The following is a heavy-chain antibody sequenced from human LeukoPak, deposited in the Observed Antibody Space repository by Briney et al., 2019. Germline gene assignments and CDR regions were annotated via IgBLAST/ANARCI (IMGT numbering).Heavy chain of an antibody. J-gene: IGHJ4*02. CDR3: AKDLPTYYDFWSGHPADY. CDR1: GFTFSSYE. CDR2: ISSSGSTI. V-gene: IGHV3-48*03. Sequence: QPGGSLRLSCAASGFTFSSYEMNWVRQAPGKGLEWVSYISSSGSTIYYADSVKGRFTISRDNAKNSLYLQMNSLRAEDTAVYYCAKDLPTYYDFWSGHPADYWGQGTLVTVSS. D-gene: IGHD3-3*01.